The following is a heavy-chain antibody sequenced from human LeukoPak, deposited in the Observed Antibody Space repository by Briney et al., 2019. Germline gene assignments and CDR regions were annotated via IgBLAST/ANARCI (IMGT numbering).Heavy chain of an antibody. J-gene: IGHJ4*02. CDR2: ISPIFGTA. V-gene: IGHV1-69*13. CDR3: ASGDLYYYDSSGIYYFDY. CDR1: GGTFSSYA. Sequence: SVKVSCKASGGTFSSYAISWVRQAPGQGLEWMGGISPIFGTANYAQKFQGRVTITADESTSTAYMELSSLRFEDTAVYYCASGDLYYYDSSGIYYFDYWGQGTLVTVSS. D-gene: IGHD3-22*01.